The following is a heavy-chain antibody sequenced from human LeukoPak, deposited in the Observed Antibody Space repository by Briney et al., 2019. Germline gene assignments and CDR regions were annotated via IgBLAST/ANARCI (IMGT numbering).Heavy chain of an antibody. V-gene: IGHV3-30*02. CDR1: GLSFSSYG. CDR2: IRYDGSNK. CDR3: AKEGFRKEWNLLPTWARPYYFVY. Sequence: GGSLRLSCAASGLSFSSYGMHWVRQAPGKGLEWVAFIRYDGSNKFYADSVKGRFTISRDNAKNTLYLQMNSLRPEDTAVYYCAKEGFRKEWNLLPTWARPYYFVYWGEKALVTVSS. J-gene: IGHJ4*02. D-gene: IGHD2-15*01.